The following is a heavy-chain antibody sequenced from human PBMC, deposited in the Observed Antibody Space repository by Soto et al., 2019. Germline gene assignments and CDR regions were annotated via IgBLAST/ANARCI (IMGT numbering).Heavy chain of an antibody. CDR3: GRAMTRKYDAFDI. CDR2: IYPGDSDT. Sequence: PGESLKISCKGSGYSFTSYWIGWVRQMPGKGLEWMGIIYPGDSDTRYSPSFQGQVTISADKSISTAYLQWSSLKASDTAMYYCGRAMTRKYDAFDIWGQGTMVTVSS. CDR1: GYSFTSYW. D-gene: IGHD2-2*01. J-gene: IGHJ3*02. V-gene: IGHV5-51*01.